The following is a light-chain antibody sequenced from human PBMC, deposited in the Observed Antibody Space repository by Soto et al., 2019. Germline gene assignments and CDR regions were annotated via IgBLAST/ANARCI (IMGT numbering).Light chain of an antibody. J-gene: IGLJ2*01. CDR1: RSDVGGYTY. CDR3: CSYAGGSVV. CDR2: DVN. Sequence: QSVLTQPRSVSGSPGQSITISCSGTRSDVGGYTYVSWYQQHPGSSPKLVMHDVNKRPSGVPDRFSGSKSGSTASLTISGLHAEDEADYYCCSYAGGSVVFGGGTKVNVL. V-gene: IGLV2-11*01.